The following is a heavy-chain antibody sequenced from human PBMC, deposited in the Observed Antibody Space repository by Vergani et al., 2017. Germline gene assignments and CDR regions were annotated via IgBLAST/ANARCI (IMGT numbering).Heavy chain of an antibody. CDR1: GFSFGSYG. D-gene: IGHD6-25*01. Sequence: QVQLVESGGGVVQPGGSLRLSCAASGFSFGSYGMHWVRVRQAPGKGLEWLAYLRYDGTTKQFADSVKGRFTISRDNSKNTLYLQMDSLRPEDTAMFYCVKDRGASSGFDDWGQGTQVTVSS. J-gene: IGHJ4*02. CDR2: LRYDGTTK. CDR3: VKDRGASSGFDD. V-gene: IGHV3-30*02.